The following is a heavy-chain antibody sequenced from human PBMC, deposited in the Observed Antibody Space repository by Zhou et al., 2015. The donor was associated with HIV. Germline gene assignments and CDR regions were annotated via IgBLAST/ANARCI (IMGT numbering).Heavy chain of an antibody. CDR3: TRANYGSGSYSDY. Sequence: EVQLVESGGGLVKPGRSLRLSCTASGFTFGDYAMSWFRQAPGKGLEWVGFIRSKAYGGTTEYAASVKGRFTISRDDSKSIAYLQMNSLKTEDTAVYYCTRANYGSGSYSDYWGQGTLVTVSS. J-gene: IGHJ4*02. CDR2: IRSKAYGGTT. CDR1: GFTFGDYA. V-gene: IGHV3-49*05. D-gene: IGHD3-10*01.